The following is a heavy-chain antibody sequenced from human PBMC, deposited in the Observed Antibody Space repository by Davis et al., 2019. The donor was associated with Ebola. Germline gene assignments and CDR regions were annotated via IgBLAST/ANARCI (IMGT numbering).Heavy chain of an antibody. CDR2: IRYDGSNK. Sequence: PGGSLRLSCAASGFIFVNYWMSWVRQAPGKGLEWVAFIRYDGSNKYYADSVKGRFTISRDNSKNTLYLQMNSLRAEDTAVYYCAKGGGSYLPIDYWGQGTLVTVSS. D-gene: IGHD1-26*01. J-gene: IGHJ4*02. CDR3: AKGGGSYLPIDY. V-gene: IGHV3-30*02. CDR1: GFIFVNYW.